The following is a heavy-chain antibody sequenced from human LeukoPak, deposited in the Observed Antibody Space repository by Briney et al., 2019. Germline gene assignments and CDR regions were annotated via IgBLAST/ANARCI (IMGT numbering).Heavy chain of an antibody. CDR1: GFTFSSYE. V-gene: IGHV3-48*03. D-gene: IGHD6-13*01. Sequence: GGSLRLSCAASGFTFSSYEMNWVRQAPGKGLDWVSCVSSRGSTIYYADSVKGRFTISRDNAKNSLYLQMNSLRAEDTAVYYCARERAWTKYISNWYGGDAFDIWGQGTMVTVSS. CDR2: VSSRGSTI. CDR3: ARERAWTKYISNWYGGDAFDI. J-gene: IGHJ3*02.